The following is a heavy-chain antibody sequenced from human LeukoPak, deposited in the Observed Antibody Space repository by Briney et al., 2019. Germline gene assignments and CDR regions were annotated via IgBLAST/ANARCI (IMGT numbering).Heavy chain of an antibody. V-gene: IGHV4-59*11. Sequence: PSETLSLTCTVSGGSISSHYWSWIRQPPGKGLEWIGYIYYSGSTNYNPSLKSRVTISVDTSKNQFSLKLSSVTAADTAVYYCARVNYDVWGGYYMDVWGKGTTVTVSS. CDR3: ARVNYDVWGGYYMDV. J-gene: IGHJ6*03. D-gene: IGHD3-3*01. CDR1: GGSISSHY. CDR2: IYYSGST.